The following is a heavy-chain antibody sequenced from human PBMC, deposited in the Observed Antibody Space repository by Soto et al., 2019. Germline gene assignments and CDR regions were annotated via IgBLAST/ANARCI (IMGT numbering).Heavy chain of an antibody. D-gene: IGHD2-8*01. Sequence: EASVKVSCEASGYTFTRYGISWVRQAPGQGLEWMGWISGYNGDTNYAREFQGRVSMTIDTSTTTAYMELRGLTSDDTAVYYCAKNGQPPYYYYGLDVWGQGTKVTVSS. CDR3: AKNGQPPYYYYGLDV. J-gene: IGHJ6*02. V-gene: IGHV1-18*01. CDR1: GYTFTRYG. CDR2: ISGYNGDT.